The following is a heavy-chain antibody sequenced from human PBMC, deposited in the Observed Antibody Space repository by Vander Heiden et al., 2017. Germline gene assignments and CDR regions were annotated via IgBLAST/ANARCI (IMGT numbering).Heavy chain of an antibody. D-gene: IGHD2-2*01. CDR3: ARDIMTMRLHDAFDI. CDR2: IIPIFGTA. CDR1: GGTLRRYA. V-gene: IGHV1-69*01. Sequence: VQLVQSGAEVKKPGSSVKVSCKASGGTLRRYAIRWVRQAPGQGLEWMVGIIPIFGTANYAQKVQGRVTITADESTSTAYMELSSLRSEDTAVYYCARDIMTMRLHDAFDIWGQGTMVTVSS. J-gene: IGHJ3*02.